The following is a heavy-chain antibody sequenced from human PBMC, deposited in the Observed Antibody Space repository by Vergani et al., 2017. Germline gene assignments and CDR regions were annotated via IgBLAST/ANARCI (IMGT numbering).Heavy chain of an antibody. D-gene: IGHD4-17*01. J-gene: IGHJ2*01. CDR1: GYTFTGYY. Sequence: QVQLVQSGAEVKKPGASVKVSCKASGYTFTGYYMHWVRQAPGQGLEWMGWINPKSGGTNYAQKFQGRVTMTRDTSISTAYMELSRLRSDDTAVYYCARIRIYDYGDYVGDWYVDLWGRGTLVTVSS. CDR3: ARIRIYDYGDYVGDWYVDL. CDR2: INPKSGGT. V-gene: IGHV1-2*02.